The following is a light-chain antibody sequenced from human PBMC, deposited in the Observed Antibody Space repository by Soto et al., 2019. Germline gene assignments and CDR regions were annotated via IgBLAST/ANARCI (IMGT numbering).Light chain of an antibody. V-gene: IGKV3-15*01. CDR1: QSGSSN. CDR2: GAS. Sequence: EIVMTQSPAPLSVSPGERATLSCRASQSGSSNLAWYQQKPGQAPSLLSLGASSRDTGIPARFSGSGSGTEFTLTISSLQPGDFAVYYGQQYNNWPPWTFGQGTKVEIK. CDR3: QQYNNWPPWT. J-gene: IGKJ1*01.